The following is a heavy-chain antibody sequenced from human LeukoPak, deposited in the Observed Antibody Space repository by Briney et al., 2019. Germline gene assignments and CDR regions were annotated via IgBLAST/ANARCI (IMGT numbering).Heavy chain of an antibody. CDR1: GFTLSSYW. CDR3: ASHCSSTSCYDSRDY. D-gene: IGHD2-2*01. V-gene: IGHV3-74*01. Sequence: PGRSLRLSCAASGFTLSSYWMHWVRQASGKGLVWVSRLNCDGSSTSYADSVKGRFTISRDNAKNTLYLQMNSLRAEDTAVYYCASHCSSTSCYDSRDYWGQGTLVTVSS. J-gene: IGHJ4*02. CDR2: LNCDGSST.